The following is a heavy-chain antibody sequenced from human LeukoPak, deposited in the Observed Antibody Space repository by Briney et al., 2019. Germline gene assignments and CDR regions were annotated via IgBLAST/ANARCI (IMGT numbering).Heavy chain of an antibody. CDR1: GGSLSSSSYY. Sequence: ETPSLSRTVSGGSLSSSSYYCGWIRPPPGKGLGWVGSISYSGSTYTNPSLKSGVTISVDTSKTQFSLKLSSVTAADTAVYYCARQPGRCQWLRFRFDYYCMDVWGQGTTVTVSS. CDR3: ARQPGRCQWLRFRFDYYCMDV. D-gene: IGHD5-12*01. V-gene: IGHV4-39*01. CDR2: ISYSGST. J-gene: IGHJ6*02.